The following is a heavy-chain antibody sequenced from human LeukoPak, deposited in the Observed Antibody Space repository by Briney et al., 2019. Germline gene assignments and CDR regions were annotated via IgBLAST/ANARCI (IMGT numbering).Heavy chain of an antibody. D-gene: IGHD1-26*01. CDR1: GFTFSSYA. CDR3: ARSNSGSYYYYYGMDV. Sequence: GGSLRLSWAASGFTFSSYAMHWVRQAPGKGLEWVAVISYDGSNKYYADSVKGRFTISRDNSKNTLYLQMNSLRAEDTAVYYCARSNSGSYYYYYGMDVWGQGTTVTVSS. V-gene: IGHV3-30-3*01. CDR2: ISYDGSNK. J-gene: IGHJ6*02.